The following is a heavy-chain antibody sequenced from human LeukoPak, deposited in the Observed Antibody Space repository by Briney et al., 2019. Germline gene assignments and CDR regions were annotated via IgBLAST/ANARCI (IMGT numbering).Heavy chain of an antibody. CDR2: IYSGGST. CDR1: EFSVGSNY. CDR3: ARGPGKASFDY. V-gene: IGHV3-53*01. Sequence: GGSLRLSCAASEFSVGSNYMTWVRQAPGKGLEWVSLIYSGGSTYYADSVKGRFTISRDKSNNTLYLQMNSLRAEDTAVYYCARGPGKASFDYWGQGTLVTVSS. J-gene: IGHJ4*02. D-gene: IGHD3-10*01.